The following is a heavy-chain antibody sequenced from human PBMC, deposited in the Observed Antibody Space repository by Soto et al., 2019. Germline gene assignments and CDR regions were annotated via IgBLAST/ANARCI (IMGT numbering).Heavy chain of an antibody. J-gene: IGHJ4*02. CDR2: ISAYNGNT. Sequence: ASVKVSCKASGYTFTSYGISWVRQAPGQGLEWMGWISAYNGNTSYAQKLQGRVTMTTDTSTSTAYMELRSLRSDDTAVYYCAGGKKRIFDIVVVPAANDYWGQGTLITVSS. D-gene: IGHD2-2*01. V-gene: IGHV1-18*01. CDR1: GYTFTSYG. CDR3: AGGKKRIFDIVVVPAANDY.